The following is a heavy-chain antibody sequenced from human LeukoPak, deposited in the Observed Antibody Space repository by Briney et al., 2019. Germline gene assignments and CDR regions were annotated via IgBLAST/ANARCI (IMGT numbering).Heavy chain of an antibody. D-gene: IGHD3-10*01. V-gene: IGHV4-59*08. Sequence: SETLSLTCTVSGGSISGHYWTWVRQPPGEGLEWIGQIHYSGKADYNPSLRSRITISVDTSKNQFSLNLRSVTAADTAVYYCARHGSVRSPLGPWGQGTLVTVSS. CDR3: ARHGSVRSPLGP. J-gene: IGHJ5*02. CDR1: GGSISGHY. CDR2: IHYSGKA.